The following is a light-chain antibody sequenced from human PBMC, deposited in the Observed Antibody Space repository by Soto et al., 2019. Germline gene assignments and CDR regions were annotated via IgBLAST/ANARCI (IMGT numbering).Light chain of an antibody. V-gene: IGLV1-47*01. J-gene: IGLJ2*01. Sequence: QSVLTQPPSASGTPGQRVTISCSGHSSNIETNYVYWYQQLPGTAPKLLIYRNNQRPSGVPDRFSASKSGTSASLAISGLRSEDEAHYYCAAWDDTLNSLLFGGGTKVTVL. CDR1: SSNIETNY. CDR3: AAWDDTLNSLL. CDR2: RNN.